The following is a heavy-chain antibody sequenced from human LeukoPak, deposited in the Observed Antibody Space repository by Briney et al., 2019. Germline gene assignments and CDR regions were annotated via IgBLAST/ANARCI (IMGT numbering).Heavy chain of an antibody. V-gene: IGHV3-21*01. CDR3: ARALSSDSAIISDY. CDR1: GFTFSSYS. D-gene: IGHD2-2*02. CDR2: ISSSSSYI. Sequence: GGSLRLSCAASGFTFSSYSMNWVRQAPGKGLEWVSSISSSSSYIYYADSVKGRFTISRDNAKNSLYLQMNSLGAEDTAVYYCARALSSDSAIISDYWGQGTLVTVSS. J-gene: IGHJ4*02.